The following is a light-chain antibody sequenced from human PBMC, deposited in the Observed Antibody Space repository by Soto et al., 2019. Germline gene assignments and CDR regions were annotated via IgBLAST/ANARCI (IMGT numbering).Light chain of an antibody. CDR1: QSVSSSF. J-gene: IGKJ5*01. Sequence: EIALTQSAGTPSWSPGERATLSWGASQSVSSSFLAWYQQKPGQAPSLLIYGASSRATGIPDRFSGSGSGTDFTLTISRLEPEDFALYCYQQYICSPITFGQGTRLEIK. CDR3: QQYICSPIT. CDR2: GAS. V-gene: IGKV3-20*01.